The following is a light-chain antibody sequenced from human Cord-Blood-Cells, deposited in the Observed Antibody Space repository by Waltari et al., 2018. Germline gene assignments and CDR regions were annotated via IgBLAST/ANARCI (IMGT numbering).Light chain of an antibody. Sequence: QSALTQPASVSGSPGQSITISCTGTSSDVGSYNLVSWYQQHPGKAPKLMIYEGSKRPSVVSNRSSGSKSGNTASLTISGLQAEDEADYYCCSYAGSSTSWVFGGGTKLTVL. CDR1: SSDVGSYNL. V-gene: IGLV2-23*01. CDR2: EGS. J-gene: IGLJ3*02. CDR3: CSYAGSSTSWV.